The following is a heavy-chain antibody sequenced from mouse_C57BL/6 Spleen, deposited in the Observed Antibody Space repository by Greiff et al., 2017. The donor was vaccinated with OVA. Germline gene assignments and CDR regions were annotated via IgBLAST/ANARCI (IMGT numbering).Heavy chain of an antibody. V-gene: IGHV14-3*01. CDR2: IAPANGNT. D-gene: IGHD2-3*01. CDR3: ARVGVYDGYYHY. J-gene: IGHJ2*01. Sequence: EVQLQQPVAELVRPGDSVKLSCTASGFNIKNTYMHWVQQRPEQGLEWIGRIAPANGNTKYAPKFQGKATITSDTSSHTAYLQLSSRPSEDTAIYYCARVGVYDGYYHYWGQGTTLTVSS. CDR1: GFNIKNTY.